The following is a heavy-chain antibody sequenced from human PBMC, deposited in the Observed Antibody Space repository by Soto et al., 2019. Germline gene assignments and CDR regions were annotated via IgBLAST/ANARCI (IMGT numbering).Heavy chain of an antibody. CDR2: IYYSGST. CDR3: ARDQLSGGTTGYFHY. V-gene: IGHV4-59*01. CDR1: GGSISSYY. D-gene: IGHD3-9*01. Sequence: PSETLSVTWTVSGGSISSYYWSWILQPPGKGLEWIGYIYYSGSTNYNPSLKSRVTISVDTSKNTSSLKLSSLRSEDTAVYYCARDQLSGGTTGYFHYWGQGTLVTVSS. J-gene: IGHJ4*02.